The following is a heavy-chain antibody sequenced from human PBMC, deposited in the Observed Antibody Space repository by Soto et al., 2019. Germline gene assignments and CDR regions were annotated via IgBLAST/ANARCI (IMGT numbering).Heavy chain of an antibody. CDR1: GFTFSSYA. V-gene: IGHV3-30-3*01. D-gene: IGHD2-15*01. CDR3: ARDHSDAFDI. CDR2: ISYDGSNK. Sequence: QVQLVESGGGVVQPGRSLRLSCAASGFTFSSYAMHWVRQAPGKGLEWVAVISYDGSNKYYADSVKGRFTNSRDNSKNTLYLQMNSLRAEDTAVYYCARDHSDAFDIWGQGTMVTVSS. J-gene: IGHJ3*02.